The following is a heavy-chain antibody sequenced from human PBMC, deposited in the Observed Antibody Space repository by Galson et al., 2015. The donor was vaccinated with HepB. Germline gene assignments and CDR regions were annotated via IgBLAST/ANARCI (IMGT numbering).Heavy chain of an antibody. Sequence: SVKVSCKASGYTFTSYGISWVRQAPGQGLEWMGWISAYNGNTNYAQKLQGRVTMTTDTSTSTAYMELRSLRSDDTAVYYCARGFMVRGVISWFDPWGQGTLVTVSS. CDR1: GYTFTSYG. CDR2: ISAYNGNT. J-gene: IGHJ5*02. CDR3: ARGFMVRGVISWFDP. V-gene: IGHV1-18*01. D-gene: IGHD3-10*01.